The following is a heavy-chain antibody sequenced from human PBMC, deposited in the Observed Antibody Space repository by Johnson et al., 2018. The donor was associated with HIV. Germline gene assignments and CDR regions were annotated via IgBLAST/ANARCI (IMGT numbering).Heavy chain of an antibody. CDR2: VTGTGGDT. CDR1: GFTFDDFG. Sequence: VQLVESGGGVVRPGGSLRLSCAASGFTFDDFGMSWVRQAPGKGLEWVSGVTGTGGDTYYAESVKGRFTISRDNSKNTLYLQMKSLSPEDTAVYFCAVTSIAGRPKWQDVFDIWGQGTMVTVSS. V-gene: IGHV3-20*04. CDR3: AVTSIAGRPKWQDVFDI. D-gene: IGHD6-6*01. J-gene: IGHJ3*02.